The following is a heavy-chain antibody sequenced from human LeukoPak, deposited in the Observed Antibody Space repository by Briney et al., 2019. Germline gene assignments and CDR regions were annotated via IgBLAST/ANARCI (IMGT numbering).Heavy chain of an antibody. D-gene: IGHD2-15*01. CDR3: ARPGYCSGGSCYSGYDAFDI. CDR2: IWYDGSNK. Sequence: PGRSLRLTCAASGFTFSSYGMHWVRQAPGKGLEWVAVIWYDGSNKYYADSVKGRFTISRDNSKNTLYLQINSLRAEDTAVYYCARPGYCSGGSCYSGYDAFDIWGQGTMVTVSS. J-gene: IGHJ3*02. V-gene: IGHV3-33*01. CDR1: GFTFSSYG.